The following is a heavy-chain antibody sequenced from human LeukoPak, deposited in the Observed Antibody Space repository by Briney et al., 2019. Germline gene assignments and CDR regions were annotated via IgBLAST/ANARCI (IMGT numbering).Heavy chain of an antibody. Sequence: SETLSLTCTVSGGSISSSSYYWGWIRQPPGKGLEWIGSIYYSGSTYYNPSLKSRVTISVDTSKNQFSLKLSSVTAADTAVYYCARHHGPYSNWEDYFDYWGQGTLVTVSS. CDR3: ARHHGPYSNWEDYFDY. D-gene: IGHD4-4*01. J-gene: IGHJ4*02. V-gene: IGHV4-39*01. CDR1: GGSISSSSYY. CDR2: IYYSGST.